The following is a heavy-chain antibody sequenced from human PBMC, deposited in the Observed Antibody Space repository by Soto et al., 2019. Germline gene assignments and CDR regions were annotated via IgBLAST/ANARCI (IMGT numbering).Heavy chain of an antibody. CDR3: AKENGYSSSWFEFDY. Sequence: EVPLLESGGGLVQPGGSLRLSCAASGFTFSSYAMSWVRQAPGKGLEWVSAISGSGGSTYYADSVKGRFTTSRDNATNTLYLQRNSLRAADTAVYYCAKENGYSSSWFEFDYWGQGTLVTVSS. V-gene: IGHV3-23*01. CDR2: ISGSGGST. D-gene: IGHD6-13*01. CDR1: GFTFSSYA. J-gene: IGHJ4*02.